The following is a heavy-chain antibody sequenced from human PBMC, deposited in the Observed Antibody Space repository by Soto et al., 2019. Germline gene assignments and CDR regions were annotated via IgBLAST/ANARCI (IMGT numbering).Heavy chain of an antibody. CDR1: GDSISEFY. J-gene: IGHJ4*02. CDR2: IYHSGVT. V-gene: IGHV4-59*01. Sequence: QVRLRESGPGLVKPSETLSLTCNVSGDSISEFYCSWIRQSPGKGLEFIGYIYHSGVTYYSPSLKNRVTFSMDTSKSQFSLHLKSVTAADTAIYYCAALGRYVNYIENWGQGTLVSVSS. D-gene: IGHD3-16*01. CDR3: AALGRYVNYIEN.